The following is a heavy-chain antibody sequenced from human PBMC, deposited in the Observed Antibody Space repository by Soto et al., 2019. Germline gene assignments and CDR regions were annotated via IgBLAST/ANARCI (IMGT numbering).Heavy chain of an antibody. J-gene: IGHJ5*02. CDR2: IYYSGST. CDR3: VRAAEWTPTGTTVWFDP. V-gene: IGHV4-30-4*01. Sequence: SETLSLTCTVSGGSISSGDYYWSWIRQPPGKGLEWIGYIYYSGSTYYNPSLKSRVTISVDTSKNQFSLKLSSVTAADTAVYYCVRAAEWTPTGTTVWFDPWGQGTLVTVSS. D-gene: IGHD1-7*01. CDR1: GGSISSGDYY.